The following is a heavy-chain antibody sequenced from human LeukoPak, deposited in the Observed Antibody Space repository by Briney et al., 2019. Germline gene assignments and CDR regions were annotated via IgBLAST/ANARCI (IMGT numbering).Heavy chain of an antibody. J-gene: IGHJ4*02. D-gene: IGHD6-13*01. CDR3: ASWYSANLDY. CDR1: GFTFSSYA. V-gene: IGHV3-21*01. Sequence: PGGSLRLSCAASGFTFSSYAMSWVRQAPGKGLEWVSSISSSSSYIYYADSVKGRFTISRDNAKNSLYLQMNSLRAEDTAVYYCASWYSANLDYWGQGTLVTVSS. CDR2: ISSSSSYI.